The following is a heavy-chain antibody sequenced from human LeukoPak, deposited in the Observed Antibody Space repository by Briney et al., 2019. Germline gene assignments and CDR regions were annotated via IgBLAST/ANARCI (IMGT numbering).Heavy chain of an antibody. V-gene: IGHV3-23*01. CDR3: VKERGALRENSYMDV. Sequence: GGSLTLSYAASGFSFSNCAMSWARRAPGRGLEWVSIGGSGGSKFYGDYVKGRFTIYRDNSKNTLYIQMNSLRADDTAVYYCVKERGALRENSYMDVWGKGTTVTVSS. D-gene: IGHD2/OR15-2a*01. CDR1: GFSFSNCA. J-gene: IGHJ6*03. CDR2: IGGSGGSK.